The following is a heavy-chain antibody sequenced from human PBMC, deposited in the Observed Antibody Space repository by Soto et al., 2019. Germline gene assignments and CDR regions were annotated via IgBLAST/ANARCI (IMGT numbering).Heavy chain of an antibody. D-gene: IGHD1-26*01. CDR1: GFTFSSYW. J-gene: IGHJ4*02. CDR3: ARGFFGSYPTLDY. CDR2: INSDGSST. V-gene: IGHV3-74*01. Sequence: GGSLRLSCAASGFTFSSYWMHWVRQAPGKGLVWVSRINSDGSSTSYADPVKGRFTISRDNARNTLYLQMNSLRAEDTAVYYCARGFFGSYPTLDYWGQGTLVTVSS.